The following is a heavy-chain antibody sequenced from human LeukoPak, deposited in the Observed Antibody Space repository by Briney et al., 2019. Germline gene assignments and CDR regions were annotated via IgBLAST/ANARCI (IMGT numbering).Heavy chain of an antibody. CDR1: GLTVSSNY. J-gene: IGHJ5*02. V-gene: IGHV3-53*01. CDR2: IYSGGST. Sequence: GGSLRLSCAATGLTVSSNYMSWVRQAPGKGLEWVSLIYSGGSTYYADSVKGRFTISRDNSKNTLDLRMNSLRAEDTAVYYCARFCEYCSGTSGFGPWGQGTLVIVSS. D-gene: IGHD2-2*01. CDR3: ARFCEYCSGTSGFGP.